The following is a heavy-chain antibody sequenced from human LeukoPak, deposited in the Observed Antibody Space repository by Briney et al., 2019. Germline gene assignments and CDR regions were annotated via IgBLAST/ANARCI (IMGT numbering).Heavy chain of an antibody. CDR1: GFTFSDYS. Sequence: GGSLRLSCAASGFTFSDYSMSWIRQAPGKGLEWVSYISSSSSDTNYADSVKGRFTISRDNAKNSLYLQRKSLRDEDTAVYYCARVSGWEFEYWGEGTLFTVSS. CDR2: ISSSSSDT. V-gene: IGHV3-11*06. CDR3: ARVSGWEFEY. D-gene: IGHD1-26*01. J-gene: IGHJ4*02.